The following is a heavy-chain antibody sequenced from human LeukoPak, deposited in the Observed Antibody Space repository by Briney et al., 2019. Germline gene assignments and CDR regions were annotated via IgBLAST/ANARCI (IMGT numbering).Heavy chain of an antibody. CDR2: IIPIFGTA. D-gene: IGHD4-23*01. V-gene: IGHV1-69*01. Sequence: ASVKVSCKASGGTFSSYAISWVRQAPGQGLEWMGGIIPIFGTANYAQKFQGRVTITADESTSTAYMELSSLRSEDTAVYYCATRSHGGNSGYYYYGMDVWGQGTTVTVSS. J-gene: IGHJ6*02. CDR1: GGTFSSYA. CDR3: ATRSHGGNSGYYYYGMDV.